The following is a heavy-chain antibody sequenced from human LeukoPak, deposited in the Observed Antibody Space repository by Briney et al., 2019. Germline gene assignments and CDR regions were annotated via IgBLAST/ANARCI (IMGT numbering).Heavy chain of an antibody. J-gene: IGHJ2*01. CDR2: ICYSGST. CDR1: GGSISSSSYY. Sequence: PSETLSLTCTVSGGSISSSSYYWGWIRQPPGKGLEWIGNICYSGSTYYNPSLKNRVTISVDTSKNQFSLKLSSVTAADTAVYYCASHIAAAGYNWYIDLWGRGTLVTVSS. D-gene: IGHD6-25*01. CDR3: ASHIAAAGYNWYIDL. V-gene: IGHV4-39*01.